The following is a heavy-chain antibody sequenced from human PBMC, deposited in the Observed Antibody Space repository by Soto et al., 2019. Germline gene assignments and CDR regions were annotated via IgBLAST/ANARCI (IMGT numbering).Heavy chain of an antibody. CDR1: GGSISSGDYY. D-gene: IGHD2-21*02. J-gene: IGHJ3*02. CDR2: IYYSGST. Sequence: SETLSLTCTVSGGSISSGDYYWSWIRQPPGKGLEWIGYIYYSGSTYYNPSLKSRVTISVDTSKNQFSLKLSSVTAADTAVYYCARAEISTVVVTAITDAFDIWGQGTMVTVSS. V-gene: IGHV4-30-4*01. CDR3: ARAEISTVVVTAITDAFDI.